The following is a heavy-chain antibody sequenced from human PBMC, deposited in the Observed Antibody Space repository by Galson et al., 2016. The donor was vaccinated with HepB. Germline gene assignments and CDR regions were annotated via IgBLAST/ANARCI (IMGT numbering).Heavy chain of an antibody. D-gene: IGHD3-3*01. CDR1: GFTFRSYG. CDR2: ISYDGSNQ. J-gene: IGHJ4*02. V-gene: IGHV3-30*03. Sequence: SLRPSCAASGFTFRSYGMHWVRQAPGKGLEGVAVISYDGSNQSHADSVEGRFTISRDNSKNTLLLQMNSLRAEDTAVYYCATPYYDFWSGYNPFDYWGQGTLVTVSP. CDR3: ATPYYDFWSGYNPFDY.